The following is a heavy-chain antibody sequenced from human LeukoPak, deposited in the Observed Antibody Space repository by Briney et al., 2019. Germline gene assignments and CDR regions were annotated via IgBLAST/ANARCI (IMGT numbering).Heavy chain of an antibody. Sequence: ASVKVSCKASGYTLTSYGISWVRQAPGQGLEWMGWISAYNGNTNYAQKLQGRVTMTTDTSTSTAYMELRSLGSDDTAVYYCARARGYSYGHEAFDIWGQGTMVTVSS. D-gene: IGHD5-18*01. CDR2: ISAYNGNT. CDR1: GYTLTSYG. CDR3: ARARGYSYGHEAFDI. J-gene: IGHJ3*02. V-gene: IGHV1-18*01.